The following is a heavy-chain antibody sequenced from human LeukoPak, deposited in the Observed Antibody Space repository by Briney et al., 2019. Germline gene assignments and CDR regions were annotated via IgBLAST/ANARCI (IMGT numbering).Heavy chain of an antibody. CDR3: ARGGVFTPMAEFDY. Sequence: GGSLRLSCEASGFTCSDYYMSWIRQAPGKGLEWVSYISSGGSTIYYADSGKGGFTISRENDKNSLTLQMNSLRAEDTGVYYCARGGVFTPMAEFDYWGRGTLVTVSS. CDR1: GFTCSDYY. J-gene: IGHJ4*02. V-gene: IGHV3-11*01. D-gene: IGHD1-26*01. CDR2: ISSGGSTI.